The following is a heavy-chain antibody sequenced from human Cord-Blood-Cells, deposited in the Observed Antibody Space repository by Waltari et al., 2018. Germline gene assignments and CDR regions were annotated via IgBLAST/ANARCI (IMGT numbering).Heavy chain of an antibody. CDR1: GGTFSSYA. CDR3: ARDRASSGWDY. D-gene: IGHD6-19*01. CDR2: IIPIFGTA. J-gene: IGHJ4*02. V-gene: IGHV1-69*01. Sequence: QVQLVQSGAEVKKPGSSVKVSCKASGGTFSSYAISWVRQAPGQGLEWMGGIIPIFGTANYAQKCQGRVTMTADESTSTAYMELSSLRSEDTAVYYCARDRASSGWDYWGQGTLVTVSS.